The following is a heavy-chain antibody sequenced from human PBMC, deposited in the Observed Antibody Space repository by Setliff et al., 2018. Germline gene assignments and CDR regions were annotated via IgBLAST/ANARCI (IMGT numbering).Heavy chain of an antibody. J-gene: IGHJ6*03. D-gene: IGHD5-12*01. Sequence: SVKVSCKASRGTFSSYGTTWVRQAPGQGLEWMGGIIPIFGTTDYAQKFQGRVTITTDESTSTAYMEMSSLRSEDTAVYYCARERGDIVSTTSYYYYMDVWGKGTTVTVSS. V-gene: IGHV1-69*05. CDR1: RGTFSSYG. CDR3: ARERGDIVSTTSYYYYMDV. CDR2: IIPIFGTT.